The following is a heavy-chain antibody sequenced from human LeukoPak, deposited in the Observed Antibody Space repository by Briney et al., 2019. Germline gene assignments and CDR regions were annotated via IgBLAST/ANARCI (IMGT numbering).Heavy chain of an antibody. V-gene: IGHV3-11*06. CDR1: GFTFGDYY. D-gene: IGHD6-19*01. CDR3: ARDGFSSGWFN. CDR2: ISGSSDYT. J-gene: IGHJ3*01. Sequence: GGSLRLSCAASGFTFGDYYMSWIRQAPGKGLEWISSISGSSDYTPYADFLKGRVTISRDNAKNSLYLQLNSLSVEDTAVYYCARDGFSSGWFNRGQGTMVTVSS.